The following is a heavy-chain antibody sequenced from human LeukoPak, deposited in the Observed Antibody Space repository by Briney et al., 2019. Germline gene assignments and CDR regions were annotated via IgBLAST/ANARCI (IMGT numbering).Heavy chain of an antibody. CDR1: GGTFSSYA. CDR2: ISTYNGNT. V-gene: IGHV1-18*01. CDR3: AITTSNYYDSSGLDY. D-gene: IGHD3-22*01. J-gene: IGHJ4*02. Sequence: ASVKVSCKASGGTFSSYAISWVRQAPGQGLEWMGWISTYNGNTNYAQKLQGRVTMTTDTSTSTAYMELRSLRSDDTAVYYCAITTSNYYDSSGLDYWGQGTLVTVSS.